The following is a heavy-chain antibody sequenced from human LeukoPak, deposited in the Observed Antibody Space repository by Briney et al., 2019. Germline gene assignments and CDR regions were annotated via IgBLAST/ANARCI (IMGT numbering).Heavy chain of an antibody. CDR1: GYSFTSYW. D-gene: IGHD3-22*01. V-gene: IGHV5-51*01. J-gene: IGHJ4*02. CDR3: ARSPPKLSYYDSSGYSADY. Sequence: GESLKISCKGSGYSFTSYWIGWVRQMPGKGLEWMGIIYPGDSDTRYSPSFQGQVTISADKSISTAYLQWSSLKASDTAMYYCARSPPKLSYYDSSGYSADYWGQGTLVTVSS. CDR2: IYPGDSDT.